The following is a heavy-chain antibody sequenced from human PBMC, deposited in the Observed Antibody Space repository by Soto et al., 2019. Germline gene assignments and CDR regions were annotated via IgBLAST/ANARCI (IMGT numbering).Heavy chain of an antibody. CDR1: GYTLTELS. CDR2: IIPIFGTA. V-gene: IGHV1-69*13. J-gene: IGHJ4*02. Sequence: SVKVSCKVSGYTLTELSMHWVRQAPGQGLEWMGGIIPIFGTANYAQKFQGRVTITADESTSTAYMELSSLRSEDTAVYYCARVGDRIAAAGPDWGQGTLVTVSS. CDR3: ARVGDRIAAAGPD. D-gene: IGHD6-13*01.